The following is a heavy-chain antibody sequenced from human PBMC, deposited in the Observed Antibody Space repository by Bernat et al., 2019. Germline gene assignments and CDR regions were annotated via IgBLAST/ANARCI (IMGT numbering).Heavy chain of an antibody. CDR1: GFTFSSYA. D-gene: IGHD6-13*01. CDR2: LSGSGGST. Sequence: VQLVESGGGVVQPGRSLRLSCAASGFTFSSYAMSWVRQAPGKGLEWVSALSGSGGSTYYADSVKGRFTISRDNSKNTLYLQMNSLRAEDTAVYYCAKASYSSSWYFEADWGQGTLVTVSS. CDR3: AKASYSSSWYFEAD. J-gene: IGHJ4*02. V-gene: IGHV3-23*04.